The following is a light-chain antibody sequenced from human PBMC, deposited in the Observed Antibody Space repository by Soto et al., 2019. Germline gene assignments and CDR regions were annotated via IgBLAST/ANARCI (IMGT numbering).Light chain of an antibody. Sequence: VLTQSPGTLSLSPGDEASLFCRASQSFESTYLAWYQQKPGQAARLLIYGASSRATCIPDRFSGSGSATDLTLTISKLEPEDSEVYYCNHYGGSPSCGQGTTVEIK. CDR1: QSFESTY. CDR2: GAS. CDR3: NHYGGSPS. V-gene: IGKV3-20*01. J-gene: IGKJ1*01.